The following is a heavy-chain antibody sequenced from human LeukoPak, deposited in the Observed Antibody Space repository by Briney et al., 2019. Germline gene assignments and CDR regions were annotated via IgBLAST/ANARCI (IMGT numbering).Heavy chain of an antibody. Sequence: GGSLRLSCAASGFTFTGYWMHWVRQAPGKGLVWVSRIKSDGSSTSYADSVKGRFTLSRDNAKNTLYLQMNSLRAEDTAVYYCARGGSPPEALGDAFDIWGQGTVVTVSS. D-gene: IGHD1-26*01. CDR2: IKSDGSST. CDR3: ARGGSPPEALGDAFDI. V-gene: IGHV3-74*01. CDR1: GFTFTGYW. J-gene: IGHJ3*02.